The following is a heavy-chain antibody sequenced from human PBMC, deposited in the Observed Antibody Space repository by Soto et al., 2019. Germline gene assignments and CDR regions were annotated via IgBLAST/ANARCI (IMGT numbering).Heavy chain of an antibody. Sequence: ASVKVSCKASGYTFTGYYMHWVRQAPGQGLEWMGWINPNSGGTNYAQKFQGWVTMTRDTSISTAYMELSRLRSDDTAVYYCARVYDSSGFGAFDIWGQGTMVTVSS. J-gene: IGHJ3*02. V-gene: IGHV1-2*04. CDR2: INPNSGGT. D-gene: IGHD3-22*01. CDR1: GYTFTGYY. CDR3: ARVYDSSGFGAFDI.